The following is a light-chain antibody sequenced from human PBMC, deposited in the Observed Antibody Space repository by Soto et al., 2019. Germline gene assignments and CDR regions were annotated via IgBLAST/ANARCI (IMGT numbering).Light chain of an antibody. CDR3: QQYGDSPWT. CDR2: GAS. V-gene: IGKV3-20*01. CDR1: QSVSSSY. Sequence: EIVLTQSPGTLSLSPGERATLSCSASQSVSSSYLAWYQQKPGQAPRLLIYGASNRATGIPDRFSGSGSGTDFTLTISRLEPEDFAVYYCQQYGDSPWTFGQGTRWIS. J-gene: IGKJ1*01.